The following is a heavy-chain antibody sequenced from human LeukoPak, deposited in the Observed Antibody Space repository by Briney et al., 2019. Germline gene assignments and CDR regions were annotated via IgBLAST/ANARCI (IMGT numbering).Heavy chain of an antibody. CDR1: GFTFSSYA. Sequence: GGSLRLSCAASGFTFSSYAMHWVRQAPGKGLEWVAVISYDGSNKYYADSVKGRFTISRDNSKNTLYLQMNSLRAEGTAVYYCARVRGGYNDYWGQGTLVTVSS. CDR2: ISYDGSNK. CDR3: ARVRGGYNDY. J-gene: IGHJ4*02. V-gene: IGHV3-30*01. D-gene: IGHD5-24*01.